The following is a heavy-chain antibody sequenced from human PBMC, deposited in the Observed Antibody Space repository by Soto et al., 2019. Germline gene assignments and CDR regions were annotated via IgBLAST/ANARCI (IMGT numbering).Heavy chain of an antibody. J-gene: IGHJ4*02. CDR3: ARGPTYSAGSYYIN. CDR1: GGSFSRYT. V-gene: IGHV1-69*02. CDR2: IVPTLNIA. Sequence: QVQLVQSGAEEKKPGSSVEVSCKASGGSFSRYTFSWVRQAPGQGLEWMGRIVPTLNIANYAPKFQGRVSFSADKSTGTVYMELRSLTSADTAVYYCARGPTYSAGSYYINWGQGTLVTVS. D-gene: IGHD3-10*01.